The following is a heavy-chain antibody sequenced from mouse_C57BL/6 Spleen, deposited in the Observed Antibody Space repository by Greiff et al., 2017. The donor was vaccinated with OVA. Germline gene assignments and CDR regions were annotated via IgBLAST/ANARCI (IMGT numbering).Heavy chain of an antibody. CDR3: ASYYGSSLAWFAY. V-gene: IGHV1-80*01. CDR2: IYPGDGDT. D-gene: IGHD1-1*01. Sequence: QVQLKQSGAELVKPGASVKISCKASGYAFSSYWMNWVKQRPGKGLEWIGQIYPGDGDTNYNGKFKGKATLTADKSSSTAYMQLSSLTSEDSAVYFCASYYGSSLAWFAYWGQGTLVTVSA. J-gene: IGHJ3*01. CDR1: GYAFSSYW.